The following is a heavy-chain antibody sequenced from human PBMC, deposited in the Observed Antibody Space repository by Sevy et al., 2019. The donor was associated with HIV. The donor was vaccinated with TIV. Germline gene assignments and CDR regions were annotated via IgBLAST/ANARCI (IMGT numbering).Heavy chain of an antibody. J-gene: IGHJ4*02. Sequence: GGSLRLSCAASGFTFSSYAMHWVRQAPGKGLEYVSAISSNGGSTYYADSVKGRFTISRDNSKNTLYLQMSSLRAEDTAVYYCVKLSPHYYDSSGYGYYFDYWGQGTLVTVSS. D-gene: IGHD3-22*01. CDR2: ISSNGGST. CDR3: VKLSPHYYDSSGYGYYFDY. CDR1: GFTFSSYA. V-gene: IGHV3-64D*06.